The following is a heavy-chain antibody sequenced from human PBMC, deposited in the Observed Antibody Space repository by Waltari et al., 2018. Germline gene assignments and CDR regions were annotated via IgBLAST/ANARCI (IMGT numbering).Heavy chain of an antibody. Sequence: HVQLQESGPGLVKPSETLSLTCTVSGAFPSDAHLTWIRQAPGKGLEWIAYLRNTGGTKCTPSLESRVTVSAVTSKKQFSLRLTSVTAADTAVYYCARLPTKYFDSIGWGFFDQWGQGILVTVSS. D-gene: IGHD3-22*01. V-gene: IGHV4-59*08. CDR3: ARLPTKYFDSIGWGFFDQ. CDR1: GAFPSDAH. CDR2: LRNTGGT. J-gene: IGHJ4*02.